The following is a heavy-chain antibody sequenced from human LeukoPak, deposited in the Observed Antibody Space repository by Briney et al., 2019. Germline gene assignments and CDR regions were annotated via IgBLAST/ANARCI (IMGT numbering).Heavy chain of an antibody. D-gene: IGHD3-10*01. J-gene: IGHJ4*02. V-gene: IGHV3-30*04. CDR1: GFTFSSYA. Sequence: PGGSLRLSCAASGFTFSSYAMHWVRQAPGKGLEWVAVISYDGSNKYYVDSVKGRFTISRDNAKNSLYLQMNSLRAEDTAVYYCARDRGSSELDYWGQGTLVTVSS. CDR2: ISYDGSNK. CDR3: ARDRGSSELDY.